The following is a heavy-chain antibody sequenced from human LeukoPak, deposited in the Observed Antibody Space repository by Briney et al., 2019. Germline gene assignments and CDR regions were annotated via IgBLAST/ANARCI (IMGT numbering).Heavy chain of an antibody. Sequence: GGSLRLSCSASGFTFPNYAMSWVRQAPGKGLEWVSGISGNGISTYYADSVKGRFTISRDNSKSTLYLQMDSLRADDTAVYYCAKEPSWNYYYYHSMDVWGKGTTVTVSS. CDR1: GFTFPNYA. CDR2: ISGNGIST. J-gene: IGHJ6*03. D-gene: IGHD1-1*01. CDR3: AKEPSWNYYYYHSMDV. V-gene: IGHV3-23*01.